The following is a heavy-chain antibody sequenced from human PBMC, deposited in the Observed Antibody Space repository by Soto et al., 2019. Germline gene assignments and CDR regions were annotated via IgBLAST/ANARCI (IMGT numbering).Heavy chain of an antibody. CDR3: AREWYNWYYGPWYFDL. CDR2: IWYDGSNK. J-gene: IGHJ2*01. D-gene: IGHD1-7*01. V-gene: IGHV3-33*01. Sequence: QVQLVESGGGVVQPGRSLRLSCAASGFTFSSYGMHWVRQAAGKGLEWVALIWYDGSNKYYADSVKGRFTISRDNSKNTLYLQMNSLRAEDTAVYYCAREWYNWYYGPWYFDLWGRGTLVTVSS. CDR1: GFTFSSYG.